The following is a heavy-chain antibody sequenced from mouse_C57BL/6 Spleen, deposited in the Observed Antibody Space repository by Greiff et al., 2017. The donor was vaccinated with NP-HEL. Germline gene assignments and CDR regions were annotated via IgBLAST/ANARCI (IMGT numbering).Heavy chain of an antibody. V-gene: IGHV1-39*01. Sequence: EVQLQQSGPELVKPGASVKISCKASGYSFTDYNMNWVKQSNGKSLEWIGVINPNYGTTSYNQKFKGKATLTVDQSSSTAYMQLNSLTSEDSAVYYCARGYYYGSSYYWYFDVWGTGTTVTVSS. J-gene: IGHJ1*03. CDR3: ARGYYYGSSYYWYFDV. CDR2: INPNYGTT. D-gene: IGHD1-1*01. CDR1: GYSFTDYN.